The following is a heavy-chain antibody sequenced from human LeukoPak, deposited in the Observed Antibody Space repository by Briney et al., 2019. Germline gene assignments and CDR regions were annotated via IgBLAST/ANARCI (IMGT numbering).Heavy chain of an antibody. CDR2: IGTTGDT. CDR1: GFTFSSSD. V-gene: IGHV3-13*01. J-gene: IGHJ4*02. D-gene: IGHD2-2*01. Sequence: GGSLRLSCAASGFTFSSSDMHWVRQATGKGLEWVSAIGTTGDTYYPGSVKGRFTISRDNSKNTLYLQMNSLRAEDTAVYYCAKHTSITYAHFDYWGQGTLVTVSS. CDR3: AKHTSITYAHFDY.